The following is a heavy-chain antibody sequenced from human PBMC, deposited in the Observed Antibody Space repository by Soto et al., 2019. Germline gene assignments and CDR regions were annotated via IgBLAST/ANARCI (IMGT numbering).Heavy chain of an antibody. V-gene: IGHV3-23*01. CDR3: VKDAPQPFSD. CDR2: ISGDAHDT. J-gene: IGHJ4*02. CDR1: GFVFSDYA. Sequence: EVHLLESAGGLVQPGGSLRISCAASGFVFSDYAMSWVRQAPGKGLEWLSAISGDAHDTYYAASVKGRFTISRDNSKNTLYLQMDSLRVEDTARYYCVKDAPQPFSDWGRGTPVTVSS. D-gene: IGHD3-3*02.